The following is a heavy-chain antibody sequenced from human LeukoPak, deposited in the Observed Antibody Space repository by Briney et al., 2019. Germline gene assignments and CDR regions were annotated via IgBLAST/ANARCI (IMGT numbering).Heavy chain of an antibody. Sequence: SETLSLTCAVYGGSFSGYYWSWIRQPPGKGLEWIGEINHSGSTNYNPSLKSRVTISVDTSKNQFSLKLSSVTAADTAVYYCARGRYNWSYWGQETLVTVSS. CDR1: GGSFSGYY. D-gene: IGHD1-20*01. J-gene: IGHJ4*02. CDR2: INHSGST. V-gene: IGHV4-34*01. CDR3: ARGRYNWSY.